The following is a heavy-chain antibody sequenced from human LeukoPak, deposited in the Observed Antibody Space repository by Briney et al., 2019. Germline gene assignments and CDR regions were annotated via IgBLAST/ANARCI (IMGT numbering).Heavy chain of an antibody. V-gene: IGHV1-8*02. J-gene: IGHJ4*02. CDR3: ARGPAAELRYFDWLLSH. D-gene: IGHD3-9*01. Sequence: ASVKVSCKASGYTFTSYGISWVRQAPGQGLEWMGWMNPNSGNTGYAQKFQGRVTMTRNTSISTAYMELSSLRSEDTAVYYCARGPAAELRYFDWLLSHWGQGTLVTVSS. CDR2: MNPNSGNT. CDR1: GYTFTSYG.